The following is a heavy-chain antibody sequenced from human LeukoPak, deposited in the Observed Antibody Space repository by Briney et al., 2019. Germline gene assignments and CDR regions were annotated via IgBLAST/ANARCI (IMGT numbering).Heavy chain of an antibody. J-gene: IGHJ6*02. D-gene: IGHD6-13*01. CDR1: GGTFSSYT. CDR2: IIPILGIA. CDR3: ARDRWGTAYQFLYYYYGMDV. Sequence: SVKVSCKASGGTFSSYTISWVRQAPGQGLEWMGRIIPILGIANYAQKFQVRVTSTADKSTSTAYMELSRLGSEDTTVYYCARDRWGTAYQFLYYYYGMDVWGQGTTVTVSS. V-gene: IGHV1-69*04.